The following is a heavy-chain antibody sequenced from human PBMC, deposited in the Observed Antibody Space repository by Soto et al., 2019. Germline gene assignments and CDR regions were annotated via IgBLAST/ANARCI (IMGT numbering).Heavy chain of an antibody. CDR1: GFSISKYV. V-gene: IGHV3-30*18. D-gene: IGHD6-19*01. Sequence: GGSRRLSCLVSGFSISKYVMHWGRQAPGKGLGWVAVLSQDGRNKKYVDSVKGRFTISRDNSRNTLYLQMNFLRAEDTAVYYCAKDRLRAGGLVPIALDAFDTWGQGTMVTVSS. CDR3: AKDRLRAGGLVPIALDAFDT. J-gene: IGHJ3*02. CDR2: LSQDGRNK.